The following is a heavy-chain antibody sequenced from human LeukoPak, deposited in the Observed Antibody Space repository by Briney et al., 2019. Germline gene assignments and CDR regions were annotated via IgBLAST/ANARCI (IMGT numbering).Heavy chain of an antibody. J-gene: IGHJ4*02. CDR3: ASSPEIPDFWSGYYRGRYFDY. CDR1: GYTFSSYA. D-gene: IGHD3-3*01. Sequence: ASVKVSCKASGYTFSSYAISWVRQAPGQGLEWMGGIIPIFGTANYAQKFQGRVTITADESTSTAYMELSSLRSEDTAVYYCASSPEIPDFWSGYYRGRYFDYWGQGTLVTVSS. V-gene: IGHV1-69*13. CDR2: IIPIFGTA.